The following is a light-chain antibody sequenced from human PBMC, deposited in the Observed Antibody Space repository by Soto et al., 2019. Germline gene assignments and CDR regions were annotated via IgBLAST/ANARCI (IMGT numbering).Light chain of an antibody. V-gene: IGLV1-40*01. Sequence: QSVLTQPPSVSGAPGQRVTISCAGSSSNIGAGYDVHWYQQLPGTAPKLLIYAHSNRPSGVPDRFSGSKSGASASLAITGLQAEDESLYYCQSYDTSLSGFVVFGGGTKVTVL. CDR3: QSYDTSLSGFVV. CDR1: SSNIGAGYD. CDR2: AHS. J-gene: IGLJ2*01.